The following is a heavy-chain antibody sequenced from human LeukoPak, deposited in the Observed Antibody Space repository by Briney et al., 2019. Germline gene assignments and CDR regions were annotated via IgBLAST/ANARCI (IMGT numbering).Heavy chain of an antibody. J-gene: IGHJ4*02. V-gene: IGHV1-18*04. CDR3: ARGRTTVTARLDY. D-gene: IGHD4-17*01. CDR1: GYTFTGYY. Sequence: ASVKVSCKASGYTFTGYYMHWVRQAPGQGLEWMGWISAYNGNTNYAQKLQGRVTMTTDTSTSTAYMELRSLRSDDTAVYYCARGRTTVTARLDYWGQGTLVTVSS. CDR2: ISAYNGNT.